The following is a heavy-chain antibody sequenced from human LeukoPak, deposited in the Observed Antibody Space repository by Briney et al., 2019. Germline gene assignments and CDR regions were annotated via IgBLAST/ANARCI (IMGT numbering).Heavy chain of an antibody. J-gene: IGHJ4*02. CDR1: GFTFSDYY. CDR3: ARLSSGYYQQLGTFDY. D-gene: IGHD3-22*01. CDR2: INSCAGTI. Sequence: KPGKCLRLSCAASGFTFSDYYMSWIRQAPGKGLEWVSYINSCAGTIYYADSVKGRFTISRDNAKNPLYLQMNSLRVEDTAVYYCARLSSGYYQQLGTFDYWGQGILVT. V-gene: IGHV3-11*04.